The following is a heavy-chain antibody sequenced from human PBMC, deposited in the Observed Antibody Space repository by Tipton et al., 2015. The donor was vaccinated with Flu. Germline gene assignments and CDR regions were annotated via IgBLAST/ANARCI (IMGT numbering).Heavy chain of an antibody. J-gene: IGHJ3*02. D-gene: IGHD2-2*01. CDR2: IYPGDSDT. CDR3: AKLLQYDDHDAFDI. Sequence: MQLVQSGAEVKKPRESLKISCKGSGYTFSTYWIAWVRQMPGKGLEWMGIIYPGDSDTRYSPSFQGQVTMSVDKSINTAYLLWGGLKASDTAMYYCAKLLQYDDHDAFDIWGRGTLVTVSS. CDR1: GYTFSTYW. V-gene: IGHV5-51*01.